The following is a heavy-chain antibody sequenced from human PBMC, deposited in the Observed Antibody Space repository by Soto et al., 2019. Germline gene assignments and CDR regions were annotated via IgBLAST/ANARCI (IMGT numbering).Heavy chain of an antibody. CDR3: AKGQGVGGISSIDS. CDR2: ISASAVNT. D-gene: IGHD1-26*01. J-gene: IGHJ4*02. Sequence: PGGSLRLSCAASGFTFRDYAMTWVRQAPGKGLEWVSTISASAVNTYYADSVKGRFTISRDTPNNTLYLQMNDLRAEDTAVYYCAKGQGVGGISSIDSWGQGTLVTVSS. V-gene: IGHV3-23*01. CDR1: GFTFRDYA.